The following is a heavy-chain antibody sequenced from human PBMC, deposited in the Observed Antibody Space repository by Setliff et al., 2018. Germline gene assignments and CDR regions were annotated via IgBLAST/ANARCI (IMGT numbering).Heavy chain of an antibody. CDR1: GYSISSGYY. V-gene: IGHV4-38-2*01. CDR2: IYHSGST. CDR3: ARHSSRPY. Sequence: SETLSLTCAVSGYSISSGYYWGWIRQPPGKGLEWIGSIYHSGSTYYNPSLKSRVTISVDTSKNQFSLKLSSVTAADTAVYYCARHSSRPYWGQGTLVTVPQ. J-gene: IGHJ4*02.